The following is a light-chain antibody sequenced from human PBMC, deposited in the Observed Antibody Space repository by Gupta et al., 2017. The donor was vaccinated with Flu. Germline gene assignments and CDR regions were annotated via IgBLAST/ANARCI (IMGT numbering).Light chain of an antibody. V-gene: IGKV3-20*01. CDR1: QSVSSNY. CDR2: GAS. CDR3: QLYGSSAKT. Sequence: GTLSLSPGERATLSCRTSQSVSSNYLAWYQQKPGQAPRLLIYGASSRATGIPDRFSGSASGTDFTLTISRLGPEDFAVYYCQLYGSSAKTFGQGTKLEIK. J-gene: IGKJ2*01.